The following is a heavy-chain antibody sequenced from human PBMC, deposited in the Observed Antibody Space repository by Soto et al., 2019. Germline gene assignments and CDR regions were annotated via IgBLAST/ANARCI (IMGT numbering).Heavy chain of an antibody. V-gene: IGHV4-34*01. CDR3: ARSAASFGGASYLGA. CDR2: FNPGGST. CDR1: GGPFSGFF. D-gene: IGHD1-26*01. J-gene: IGHJ5*02. Sequence: SETLSLTCGVHGGPFSGFFWSWIRQSPGKGLEWIGEFNPGGSTNYNPSLKSRLTISADRSTSQVSLRLTSVTAADAAVYFCARSAASFGGASYLGAWGEGTLVTVSS.